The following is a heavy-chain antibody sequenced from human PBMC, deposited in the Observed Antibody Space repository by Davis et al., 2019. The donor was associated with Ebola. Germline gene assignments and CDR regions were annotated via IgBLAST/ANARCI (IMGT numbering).Heavy chain of an antibody. CDR2: IWYDGSNK. Sequence: GESLKISCAASGFTFSSYGMHWVRQAPGKGLEWVAVIWYDGSNKYYADSVKGRFTISRDNSKNTLYLQMNSLRAEDTAVYYCAREGPGYQLLIRDDAFDIWGQGTMVTVSS. D-gene: IGHD2-2*01. V-gene: IGHV3-33*01. CDR1: GFTFSSYG. CDR3: AREGPGYQLLIRDDAFDI. J-gene: IGHJ3*02.